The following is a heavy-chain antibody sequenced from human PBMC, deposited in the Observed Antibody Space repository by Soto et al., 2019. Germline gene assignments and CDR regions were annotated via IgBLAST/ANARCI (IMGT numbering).Heavy chain of an antibody. Sequence: EVQMVVSGGDLVQPGGSLRLSCVASGFTFSRFWMNWVRQAPGKGLEWVANINEDGGYKTYGDSVRGRFTTSRDNAKKSVYLQMDSLRVEDTAVYYCVRGTLSPGLEYWGQGKLVTVSS. V-gene: IGHV3-7*01. CDR3: VRGTLSPGLEY. CDR1: GFTFSRFW. CDR2: INEDGGYK. J-gene: IGHJ4*02.